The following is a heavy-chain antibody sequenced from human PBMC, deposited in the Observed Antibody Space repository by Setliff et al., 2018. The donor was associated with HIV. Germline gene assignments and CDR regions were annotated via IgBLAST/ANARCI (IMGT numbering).Heavy chain of an antibody. V-gene: IGHV1-69*13. CDR1: GYTLTSYH. CDR2: IIPIFGTA. CDR3: ARGKTWLRFLDY. D-gene: IGHD5-12*01. J-gene: IGHJ4*02. Sequence: GASVKVSCKASGYTLTSYHLHWVRQAPGQGLEWMGGIIPIFGTANYAQKFQGRVTITADESTTTTYMELRSLKSDDTAVYYCARGKTWLRFLDYWGQGTLVTVS.